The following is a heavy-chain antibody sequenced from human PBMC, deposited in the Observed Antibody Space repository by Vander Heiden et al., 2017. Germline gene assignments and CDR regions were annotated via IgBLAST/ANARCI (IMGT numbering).Heavy chain of an antibody. J-gene: IGHJ1*01. CDR3: ASSAYSGTWYADS. CDR1: GDTLITYY. D-gene: IGHD6-13*01. Sequence: QVQLEQSPSEVKKPGASLTVSCKASGDTLITYYIHWVRQAPGERLQYMGWINPKTGGTFYTQAFQARVTMTSDTSITTTYMELRGITSDDTAVYYCASSAYSGTWYADSWGQGTLVTVSS. V-gene: IGHV1-2*02. CDR2: INPKTGGT.